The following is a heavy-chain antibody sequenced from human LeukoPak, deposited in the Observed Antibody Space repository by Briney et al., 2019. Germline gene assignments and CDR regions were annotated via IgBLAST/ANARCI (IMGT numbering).Heavy chain of an antibody. CDR2: ISSSGSTI. CDR3: ARDPYSGAYYEGYYYYYMDV. Sequence: GGSLRLSCAASGFTLSRYWMSWVRQAPGKGLEWVSYISSSGSTIYYADSVKGRFTISRDNAKNSLYLQMNSLRAEDTAVYYCARDPYSGAYYEGYYYYYMDVWGKGTTVTVSS. CDR1: GFTLSRYW. V-gene: IGHV3-48*04. J-gene: IGHJ6*03. D-gene: IGHD1-26*01.